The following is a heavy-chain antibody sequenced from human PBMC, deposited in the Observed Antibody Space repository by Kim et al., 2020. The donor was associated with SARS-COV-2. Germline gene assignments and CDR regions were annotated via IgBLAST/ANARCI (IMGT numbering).Heavy chain of an antibody. J-gene: IGHJ3*02. Sequence: SETLSLTCAVYGGSFSGYYWSWIRQPPGKGLEWIGEINHSGSTNYNPSLKSRVTISVDTSKNQFSLKLSSVTAADTAVYYCARHLQNGYSSGWYWRLTRDAFDIWGQGTMVTVSS. CDR2: INHSGST. D-gene: IGHD6-19*01. V-gene: IGHV4-34*01. CDR3: ARHLQNGYSSGWYWRLTRDAFDI. CDR1: GGSFSGYY.